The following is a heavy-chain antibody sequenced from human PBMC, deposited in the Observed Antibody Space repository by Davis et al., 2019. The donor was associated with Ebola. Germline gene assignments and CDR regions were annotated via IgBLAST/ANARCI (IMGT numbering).Heavy chain of an antibody. J-gene: IGHJ6*02. V-gene: IGHV3-21*01. CDR1: GFTFSSYS. D-gene: IGHD5/OR15-5a*01. CDR3: ARSNV. CDR2: ISGSTGNT. Sequence: GGSLRLSCAASGFTFSSYSLNWVRQAPGKGLEWVSTISGSTGNTHYADSVKGRFTISRDNSKNSLYLQMNSLRAEDTAVYYCARSNVWVQGTTVTVSS.